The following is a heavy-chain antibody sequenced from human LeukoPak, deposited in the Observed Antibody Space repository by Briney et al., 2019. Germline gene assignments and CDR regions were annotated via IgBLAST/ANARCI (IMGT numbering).Heavy chain of an antibody. CDR1: GGSFSGYY. J-gene: IGHJ4*02. D-gene: IGHD3-10*01. V-gene: IGHV4-34*01. CDR3: ARKENVYYYFDC. CDR2: INHSGST. Sequence: PSETLSLTCAVYGGSFSGYYWSWIRQPPGKGLEWIGEINHSGSTNYNPSLKSRVTISVDTSKNQFSLKLSSVTAVDTAVYYCARKENVYYYFDCWGQGTLVTVSS.